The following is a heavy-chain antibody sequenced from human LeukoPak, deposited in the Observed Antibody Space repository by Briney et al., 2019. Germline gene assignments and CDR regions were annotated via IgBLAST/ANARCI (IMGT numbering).Heavy chain of an antibody. CDR1: GGSFSDYY. J-gene: IGHJ4*02. CDR2: INHCGST. Sequence: SETLSLTCALYGGSFSDYYWSWMRQPPGRGLEWIGDINHCGSTNYSPSLTSRVTMSVDTSKNQFSLKLGSVTAADTAVYYCARGPPRDFVTSGFYYNYWGQGTRVTVSS. CDR3: ARGPPRDFVTSGFYYNY. V-gene: IGHV4-34*01. D-gene: IGHD3-22*01.